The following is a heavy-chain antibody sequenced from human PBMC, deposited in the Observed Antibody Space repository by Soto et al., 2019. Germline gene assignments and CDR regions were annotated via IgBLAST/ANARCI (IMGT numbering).Heavy chain of an antibody. V-gene: IGHV3-48*01. Sequence: GGSLSLSCAASGFTFSSYSMNWVRQAPGKGLEWVSYISSSSSTIYYADPVKGRFTISRDNSKNTLYLQMNSLRAEDTAVYYCARFLASGSYYEKILDYFDYWGQGTLVTVSS. D-gene: IGHD1-26*01. CDR1: GFTFSSYS. CDR2: ISSSSSTI. CDR3: ARFLASGSYYEKILDYFDY. J-gene: IGHJ4*02.